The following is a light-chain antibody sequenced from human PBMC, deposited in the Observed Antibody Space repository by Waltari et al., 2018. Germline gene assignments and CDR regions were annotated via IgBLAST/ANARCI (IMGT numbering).Light chain of an antibody. V-gene: IGLV1-47*01. CDR3: AAWDDSLSGVV. CDR2: RNN. Sequence: QSVLTQPPSASGTPGQRVTISCSGSSSNIGSNYVYWYQQLPGTAPKPLIYRNNQRTSGVPDRFSGSKSGTTASLAISGLRAEDEADYYCAAWDDSLSGVVFGGGTKLTVL. J-gene: IGLJ2*01. CDR1: SSNIGSNY.